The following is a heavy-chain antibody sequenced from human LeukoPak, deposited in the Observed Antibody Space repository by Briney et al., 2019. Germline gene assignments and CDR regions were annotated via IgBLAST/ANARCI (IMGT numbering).Heavy chain of an antibody. CDR1: GFTFSSYA. J-gene: IGHJ3*02. CDR2: ISYDGSNK. D-gene: IGHD5-12*01. CDR3: ARGRSLGLRAAFDI. V-gene: IGHV3-30-3*01. Sequence: PGGSLRLSCAASGFTFSSYAMHWVRQAPGKGLEWVAVISYDGSNKYYADSVKGRFTISRDNSKNTLYLQMNSLRAEDTAVYYCARGRSLGLRAAFDIWGQGTMVTVSS.